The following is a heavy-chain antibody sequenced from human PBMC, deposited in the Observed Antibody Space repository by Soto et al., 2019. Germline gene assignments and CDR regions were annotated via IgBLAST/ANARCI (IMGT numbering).Heavy chain of an antibody. D-gene: IGHD6-19*01. CDR1: GGSINGYY. J-gene: IGHJ4*02. V-gene: IGHV4-59*01. CDR3: ARQEAVPGTPFDS. Sequence: QERLQESGPGLVKPSETLSLTCSVSGGSINGYYWNWIRQPPGKGLEWLGNVYFSGSTHYNPSLEARLTISVDTSKKQISLKLRSVTAADTDVYYCARQEAVPGTPFDSWGQGTLVSVSS. CDR2: VYFSGST.